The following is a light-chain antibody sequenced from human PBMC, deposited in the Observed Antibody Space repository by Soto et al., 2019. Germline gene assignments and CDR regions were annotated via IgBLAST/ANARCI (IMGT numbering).Light chain of an antibody. CDR2: LGS. V-gene: IGKV2-28*01. J-gene: IGKJ4*01. CDR1: QSLLHSNGYNY. Sequence: DIVMTQSPLSLPVTPGESASISCRSSQSLLHSNGYNYLDWYLQKPGQSPQLLIYLGSNRASGVPDRFSGSGSGTDVTLKISRVEAEDVGVYYCMQALQTPLTFGGENNVEIK. CDR3: MQALQTPLT.